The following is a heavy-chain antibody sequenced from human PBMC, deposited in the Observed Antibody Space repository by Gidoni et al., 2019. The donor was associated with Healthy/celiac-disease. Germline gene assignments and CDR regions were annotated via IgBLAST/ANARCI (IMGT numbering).Heavy chain of an antibody. CDR1: GGSISSGSYY. CDR2: IYTSGST. Sequence: QLQLQESGPGLVKPSQTLSLTCTVSGGSISSGSYYWSWIRQPAGKGLEWIGRIYTSGSTNYNPSLKSRVTISVDTSKNQFSRKLSSGTAADTAVYYWARDEGCSGGSCFADWFDPWGQGTLVTVSS. V-gene: IGHV4-61*02. J-gene: IGHJ5*02. D-gene: IGHD2-15*01. CDR3: ARDEGCSGGSCFADWFDP.